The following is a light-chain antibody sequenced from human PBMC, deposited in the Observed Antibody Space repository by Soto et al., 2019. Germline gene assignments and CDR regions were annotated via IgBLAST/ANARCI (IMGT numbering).Light chain of an antibody. J-gene: IGKJ2*01. CDR1: RTISSW. CDR2: KAS. V-gene: IGKV1-5*03. CDR3: QQYNSYPYT. Sequence: DIQMTQSPSTLSASVGDRVTITCRASRTISSWLAWYKQKPGKAPNLLIYKASRLQSGIASRFSGSGSGTEFTLTISSRQPDDFATYYCQQYNSYPYTFGQGTKLEI.